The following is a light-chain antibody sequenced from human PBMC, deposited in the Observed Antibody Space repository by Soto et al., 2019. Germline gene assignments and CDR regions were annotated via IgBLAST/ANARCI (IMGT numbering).Light chain of an antibody. CDR2: AAS. CDR3: QQRSNWPPT. J-gene: IGKJ2*01. V-gene: IGKV1-39*01. Sequence: DIQMTQSPSSLSASVGDRVTITCRASQSISSYLNWYQQKPGKAPKLLIYAASSLQSGVPSRFSGSGSGTDFTLTITSLEPEDFAVYHCQQRSNWPPTFGQGSNLEIK. CDR1: QSISSY.